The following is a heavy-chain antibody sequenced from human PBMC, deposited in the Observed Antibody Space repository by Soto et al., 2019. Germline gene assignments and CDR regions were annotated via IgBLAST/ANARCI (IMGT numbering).Heavy chain of an antibody. Sequence: QVHLQESGPGLVNPSGTLTLTCAVSGGSISSSHWWGWVRQAPGKGLEWIGAIYHSGSTNYNPSLKSRITMSVDKSKNQFSVNLRSVTAADTAVYYCVRDADETAIVPAPWLVWGRGTMVTVSS. CDR2: IYHSGST. D-gene: IGHD2-21*02. V-gene: IGHV4-4*02. CDR1: GGSISSSHW. J-gene: IGHJ6*02. CDR3: VRDADETAIVPAPWLV.